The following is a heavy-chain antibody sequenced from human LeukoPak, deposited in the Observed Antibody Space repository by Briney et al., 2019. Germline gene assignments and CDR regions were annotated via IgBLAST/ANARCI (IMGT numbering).Heavy chain of an antibody. CDR3: ARDLRYDFWSYYYGMDV. CDR1: GYTFTSYA. J-gene: IGHJ6*02. CDR2: INAGNGNT. V-gene: IGHV1-3*01. Sequence: GASVKVSCKASGYTFTSYAMHWVRQAPRQRLEWMGWINAGNGNTKYSQKFQGRVTITRDTSASTAYMELSSLRSEDTAVYYCARDLRYDFWSYYYGMDVWGQGTTVTVSS. D-gene: IGHD3-3*01.